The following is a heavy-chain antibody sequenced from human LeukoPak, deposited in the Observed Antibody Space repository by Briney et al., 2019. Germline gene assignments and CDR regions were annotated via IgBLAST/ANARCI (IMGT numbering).Heavy chain of an antibody. J-gene: IGHJ4*02. D-gene: IGHD6-19*01. CDR2: INPHNDDT. Sequence: ASVKVSCKASGYSFTSHAIGWVRQAPGHGLEWMGWINPHNDDTNYAQNLQGRVTMTTDTSTNTVHMELRRLRSDDTAVYYCARRYSTGWYGGYYFDYWGQGVQVTVSS. CDR1: GYSFTSHA. CDR3: ARRYSTGWYGGYYFDY. V-gene: IGHV1-18*01.